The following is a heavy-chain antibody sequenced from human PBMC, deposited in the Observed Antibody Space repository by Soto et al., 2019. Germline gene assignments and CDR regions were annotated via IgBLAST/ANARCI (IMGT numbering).Heavy chain of an antibody. J-gene: IGHJ4*02. V-gene: IGHV4-34*01. CDR2: INHSGST. CDR3: ARRPGYCSGGSCYSGRFGLDY. Sequence: PSETLSLTCAVYGGSFSGYYWSWIRQPPGKGLEWIGEINHSGSTNYNPSLKSRVTISVDTSKNQFSLKLSSVTAADTAVYYCARRPGYCSGGSCYSGRFGLDYWGQGTLVTVS. D-gene: IGHD2-15*01. CDR1: GGSFSGYY.